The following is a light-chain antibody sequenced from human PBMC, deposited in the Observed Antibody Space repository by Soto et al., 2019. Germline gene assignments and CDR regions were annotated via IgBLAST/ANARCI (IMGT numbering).Light chain of an antibody. CDR3: LHYQSYWT. CDR2: QAS. J-gene: IGKJ1*01. Sequence: DIQMTQSPSTLSASVGDRVSITCRASQSISRQLAWYQQKPGKAPNLLSYQASNLETGVPSRFTGSGSGTEFTLTISSLQPDDLATYYFLHYQSYWTFGQGTKVEVK. V-gene: IGKV1-5*03. CDR1: QSISRQ.